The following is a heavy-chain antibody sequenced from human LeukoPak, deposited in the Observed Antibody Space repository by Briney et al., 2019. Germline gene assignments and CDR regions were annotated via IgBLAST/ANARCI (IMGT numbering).Heavy chain of an antibody. Sequence: PSETLSLTCVVYGGPLSGYYWSWIRQTPGKGLEWIGEINHTGSTNYNPSLRSRVTLSVDTTQMQLSLKLTSVTAADTAVYYCALDYGMFLDGMDVWGQGTTVTVSS. V-gene: IGHV4-34*01. CDR1: GGPLSGYY. J-gene: IGHJ6*02. CDR2: INHTGST. D-gene: IGHD4-17*01. CDR3: ALDYGMFLDGMDV.